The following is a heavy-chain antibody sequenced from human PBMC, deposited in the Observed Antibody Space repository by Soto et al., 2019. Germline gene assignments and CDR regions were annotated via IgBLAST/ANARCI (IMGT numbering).Heavy chain of an antibody. CDR1: GYSFTSLD. CDR2: MQPSTGRT. Sequence: GASVKVSCKASGYSFTSLDIIWVRQTAAQAREWMGWMQPSTGRTGYAQKFQGRVTMTRDTSINTAHMELTTLTSDDTAFYYCARGVSAGVDYWGQGTLVTVSS. D-gene: IGHD1-26*01. V-gene: IGHV1-8*01. CDR3: ARGVSAGVDY. J-gene: IGHJ4*02.